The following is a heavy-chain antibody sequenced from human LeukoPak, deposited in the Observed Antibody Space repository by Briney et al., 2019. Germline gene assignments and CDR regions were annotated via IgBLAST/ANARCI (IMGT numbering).Heavy chain of an antibody. CDR3: ATPRVVRDAFDI. V-gene: IGHV1-69*05. Sequence: SVKVSCKASGGTFSSYAISWVRQAPGQGLEWMEGIIPIFGTANYAQKFQGRVTITTDESTSTAYMELSSLRSEDTAVYYCATPRVVRDAFDIWGQGTMVTVSS. CDR1: GGTFSSYA. D-gene: IGHD4-17*01. J-gene: IGHJ3*02. CDR2: IIPIFGTA.